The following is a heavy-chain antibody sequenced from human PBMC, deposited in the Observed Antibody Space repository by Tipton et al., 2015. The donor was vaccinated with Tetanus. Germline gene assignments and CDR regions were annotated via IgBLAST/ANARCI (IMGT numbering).Heavy chain of an antibody. CDR1: GGSISSYY. Sequence: GLVKPSETLSLTCTVSGGSISSYYWSWIRQPAGKGLEWIGRIYTSESTNYNPSLKSRVTMSVDTSKNQFSLRLSSVTAADTAVYYCARVRRGCSGGGCYSSFDPWGQGSLVIVSS. CDR3: ARVRRGCSGGGCYSSFDP. D-gene: IGHD2-15*01. J-gene: IGHJ5*02. CDR2: IYTSEST. V-gene: IGHV4-4*07.